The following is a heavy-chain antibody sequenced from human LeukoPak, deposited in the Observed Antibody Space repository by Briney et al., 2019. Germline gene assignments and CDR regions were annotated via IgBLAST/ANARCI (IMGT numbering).Heavy chain of an antibody. Sequence: SSETLSLTCAVSGVSFNVYYWSWVRQTPGKGLEWIGEINHSGYTNDSPSLKSRVTLSIDTSRKQFSLNLRSVTVADTGIYYCTRMTTGHDYWGQGTLVTVSS. J-gene: IGHJ4*02. V-gene: IGHV4-34*01. CDR1: GVSFNVYY. CDR3: TRMTTGHDY. D-gene: IGHD4-17*01. CDR2: INHSGYT.